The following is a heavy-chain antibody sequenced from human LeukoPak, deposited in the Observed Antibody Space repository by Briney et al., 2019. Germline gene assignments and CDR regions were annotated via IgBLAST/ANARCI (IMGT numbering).Heavy chain of an antibody. CDR2: ISAYNGNT. V-gene: IGHV1-18*01. Sequence: HGASVKVSCKASGYTFTSYGISWVRQAPGQGLEWMGWISAYNGNTNYAQKLQGRVTMTTDTSTSTAYMELRSLRSDDTAVYYCARALWFGELLRYYYYMDVWGKGNTVTISS. D-gene: IGHD3-10*01. CDR1: GYTFTSYG. J-gene: IGHJ6*03. CDR3: ARALWFGELLRYYYYMDV.